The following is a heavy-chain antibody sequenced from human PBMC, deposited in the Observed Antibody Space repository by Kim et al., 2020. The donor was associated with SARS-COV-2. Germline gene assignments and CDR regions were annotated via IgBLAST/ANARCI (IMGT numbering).Heavy chain of an antibody. CDR1: GFTFSSYS. D-gene: IGHD3-10*01. CDR2: ISSSSSYI. CDR3: ARDSAPIWFGESY. V-gene: IGHV3-21*01. J-gene: IGHJ4*02. Sequence: GGSLRLSCAASGFTFSSYSMNWVRQAPGKGLEWVSSISSSSSYIYYADSVKGRFTISRDNAKNSLYLQMNSLRAEDTAVYYCARDSAPIWFGESYWGQGTLVTVSS.